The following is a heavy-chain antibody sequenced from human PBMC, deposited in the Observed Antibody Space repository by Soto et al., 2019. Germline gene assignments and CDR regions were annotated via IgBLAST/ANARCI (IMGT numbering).Heavy chain of an antibody. V-gene: IGHV1-69*06. CDR3: ARGIYGDYEGYFDY. Sequence: SVKVSCKASGGTFTSYAISWVRQAPGQGLEWMGGIIPIFGTANYAQKFQGRVTITADKSTSTAYMELSSLRSEDTAVYYCARGIYGDYEGYFDYWGQGTLVTVSS. CDR2: IIPIFGTA. D-gene: IGHD4-17*01. CDR1: GGTFTSYA. J-gene: IGHJ4*02.